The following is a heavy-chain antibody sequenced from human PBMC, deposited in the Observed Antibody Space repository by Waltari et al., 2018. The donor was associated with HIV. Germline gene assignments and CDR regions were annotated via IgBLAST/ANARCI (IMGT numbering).Heavy chain of an antibody. CDR1: GGSITSGPSY. CDR3: ARGLDILTAHYHWYLDL. Sequence: QVQLQESGPGLVTPSQTLSLTCTVSGGSITSGPSYWTWIRQPAGKGLEWVGRGYISGSTNYNPSLRSRVTISVDTSKNQFSLKLTSVTAADTAVYYCARGLDILTAHYHWYLDLWGRGTLVTVSS. J-gene: IGHJ2*01. V-gene: IGHV4-61*02. CDR2: GYISGST. D-gene: IGHD3-9*01.